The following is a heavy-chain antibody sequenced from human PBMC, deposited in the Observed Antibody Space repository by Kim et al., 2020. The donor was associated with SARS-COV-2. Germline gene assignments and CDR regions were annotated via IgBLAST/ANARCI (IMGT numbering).Heavy chain of an antibody. V-gene: IGHV3-48*03. Sequence: GGSLRLSCAASGLRFSSYEMNWVRQAPGKGLEWVSYISNSGNSEYYADSVQGRFTVSRDNARNSLFLQMSGLRAEDTAVYFCAILSTTWSNEDYWGQGTL. CDR2: ISNSGNSE. D-gene: IGHD1-26*01. J-gene: IGHJ4*02. CDR1: GLRFSSYE. CDR3: AILSTTWSNEDY.